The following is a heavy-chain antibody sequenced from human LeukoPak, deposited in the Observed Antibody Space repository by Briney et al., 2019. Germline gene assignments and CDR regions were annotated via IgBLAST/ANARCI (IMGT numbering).Heavy chain of an antibody. V-gene: IGHV4-59*12. J-gene: IGHJ4*02. CDR1: GGSISSYY. Sequence: SETLSLTCSVSGGSISSYYWSWIRQPPGKGLEWIGYIYYSGSTNYNPSLKSRVTISVDTSKNQFSLKLSSVTAADTAVYYCAREVGSPSAAGTYFDYWGQGTLVTVSS. CDR3: AREVGSPSAAGTYFDY. D-gene: IGHD6-13*01. CDR2: IYYSGST.